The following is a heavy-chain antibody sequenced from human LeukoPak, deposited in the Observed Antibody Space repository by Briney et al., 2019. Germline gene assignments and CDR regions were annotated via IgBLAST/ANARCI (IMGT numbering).Heavy chain of an antibody. V-gene: IGHV3-30*02. CDR1: GFTFNNYG. Sequence: GGSLRLSCAASGFTFNNYGMHWVRQAPGKGLEWVAFIRYDGSNKYYADSVKGRFTISRDNSKNTLYVQMNSLRAEDTAVYYCAKDADIVVSSYFDYWGQGTLVTVSS. CDR3: AKDADIVVSSYFDY. D-gene: IGHD2-2*01. CDR2: IRYDGSNK. J-gene: IGHJ4*02.